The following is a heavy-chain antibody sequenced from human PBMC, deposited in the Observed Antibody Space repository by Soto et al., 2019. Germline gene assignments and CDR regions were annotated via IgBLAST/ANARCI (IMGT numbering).Heavy chain of an antibody. CDR1: GGSVSSYQ. D-gene: IGHD1-26*01. Sequence: QVQLQESGPGLLKPSETLSLTCTISGGSVSSYQWSWIRQPPGKGLEWIGLTSYSGNTVYNPSHKSRVAFSVDTSKNHFSLTLTSVTAADTAVYYCARDGVGPFDYWGQGTLVTVSS. V-gene: IGHV4-59*02. J-gene: IGHJ4*02. CDR2: TSYSGNT. CDR3: ARDGVGPFDY.